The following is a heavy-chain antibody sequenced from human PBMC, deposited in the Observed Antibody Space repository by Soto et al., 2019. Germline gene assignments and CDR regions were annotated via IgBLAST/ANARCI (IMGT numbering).Heavy chain of an antibody. CDR1: GYSFTSYW. J-gene: IGHJ6*03. CDR2: IYPGDSDT. D-gene: IGHD2-15*01. CDR3: ARRVAATPPYYYYMDV. V-gene: IGHV5-51*01. Sequence: GESLKISCKGSGYSFTSYWIGWVRQIPGKGLEWMGIIYPGDSDTRYSPSFQGQVTISADKSISTAYLQWSSLKASDTAMYYCARRVAATPPYYYYMDVWGKRTTVTVSS.